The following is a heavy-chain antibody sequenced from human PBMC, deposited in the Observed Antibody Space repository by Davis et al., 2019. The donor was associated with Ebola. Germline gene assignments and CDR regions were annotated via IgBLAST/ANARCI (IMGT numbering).Heavy chain of an antibody. CDR2: VRSHGSDD. Sequence: PGGSLRLSCAASGFTFSSYGMSWVRQAPGRGLEWVAFVRSHGSDDHYADSVKGRFTISRDNSKNTLYLQMNSLRPEDTAVYYCARDSDDYCFDYWGQGTLVTVSS. D-gene: IGHD2-21*02. V-gene: IGHV3-30*02. CDR3: ARDSDDYCFDY. J-gene: IGHJ4*02. CDR1: GFTFSSYG.